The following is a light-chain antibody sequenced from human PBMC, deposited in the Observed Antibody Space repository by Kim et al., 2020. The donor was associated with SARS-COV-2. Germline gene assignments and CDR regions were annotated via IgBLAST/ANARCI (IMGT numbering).Light chain of an antibody. Sequence: DIVMTQSPDSLAVSLGERATINCKSSQSVLYNSNNKNYLAWYQQKPGQPPKLLISWASTRESGVPDRFSGSGSGTDFTLTITSLQAEDVAVYYCQQSYTILSFGQGTKVDIK. CDR3: QQSYTILS. CDR1: QSVLYNSNNKNY. CDR2: WAS. J-gene: IGKJ1*01. V-gene: IGKV4-1*01.